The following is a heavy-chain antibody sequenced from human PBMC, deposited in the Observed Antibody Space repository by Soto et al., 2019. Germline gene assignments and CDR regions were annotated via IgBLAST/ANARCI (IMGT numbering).Heavy chain of an antibody. Sequence: QVQLVQSGAEVKKPGASVKVSCKASGYTFTSYDINWVRQATGQGLEWMGWMNPNSGNTGYAQKFQGRVTMTRNTSISTAYMERGSLRSEDTAVYDCARERSAAGTGWFDPWGQGTLVTVSS. CDR3: ARERSAAGTGWFDP. D-gene: IGHD6-13*01. CDR2: MNPNSGNT. J-gene: IGHJ5*02. V-gene: IGHV1-8*01. CDR1: GYTFTSYD.